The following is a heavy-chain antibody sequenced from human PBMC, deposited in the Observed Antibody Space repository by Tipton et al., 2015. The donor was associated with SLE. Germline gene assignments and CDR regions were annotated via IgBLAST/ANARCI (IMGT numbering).Heavy chain of an antibody. Sequence: TLSLTCTVSGGSLSNYYWNWIRQPPGKGLEWIGEINHSGDTNYNPSLKSRVTISVDTSKNHFSLELGSVTAADTAVYYCARGLTAETGGDAFDIWGQGTMVAVSS. V-gene: IGHV4-34*01. CDR3: ARGLTAETGGDAFDI. CDR1: GGSLSNYY. J-gene: IGHJ3*02. CDR2: INHSGDT. D-gene: IGHD7-27*01.